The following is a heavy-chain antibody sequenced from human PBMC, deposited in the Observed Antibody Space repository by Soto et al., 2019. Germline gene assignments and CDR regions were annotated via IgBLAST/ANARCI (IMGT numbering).Heavy chain of an antibody. Sequence: GGSLRLSCAASGCTFSNFWMHWVRQALGKGLVWVSRINSGGSSRSYADSVKGRFTISRDEAKNTLYLQMNSLRADDTAVYYCARELTNHFDHWGQGALVTVSS. CDR3: ARELTNHFDH. D-gene: IGHD3-9*01. CDR1: GCTFSNFW. J-gene: IGHJ4*02. CDR2: INSGGSSR. V-gene: IGHV3-74*01.